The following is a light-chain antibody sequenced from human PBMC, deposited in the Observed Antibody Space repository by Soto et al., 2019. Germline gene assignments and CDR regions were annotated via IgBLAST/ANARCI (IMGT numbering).Light chain of an antibody. J-gene: IGLJ3*02. V-gene: IGLV2-8*01. CDR1: SSDVGAYNY. CDR2: EVT. CDR3: SLFASSNTWV. Sequence: QSALTQPPSASGSPGQSVTISCTGTSSDVGAYNYVSWYQQHAGKAPKLVIYEVTKRPSGVPDRFSGSKSANTASLTVSGLQAEDEADYYCSLFASSNTWVFGGGTKLIVL.